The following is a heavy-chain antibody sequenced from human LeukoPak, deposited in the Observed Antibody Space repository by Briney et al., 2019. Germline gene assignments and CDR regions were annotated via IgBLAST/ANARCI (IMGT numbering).Heavy chain of an antibody. CDR3: ARASSGYFY. CDR1: GFNFSSYS. D-gene: IGHD3-22*01. J-gene: IGHJ4*02. V-gene: IGHV3-21*01. Sequence: GGSLRLSCAASGFNFSSYSMNWVRQAPGKGLEWVSSISSSSSFRYYADSVKGRFTISRDNAKNSLYLQMNSLRAEDTAVYYCARASSGYFYWGQGTPVTVSS. CDR2: ISSSSSFR.